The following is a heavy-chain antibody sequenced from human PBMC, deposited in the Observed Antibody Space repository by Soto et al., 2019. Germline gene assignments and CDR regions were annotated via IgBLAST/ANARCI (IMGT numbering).Heavy chain of an antibody. J-gene: IGHJ4*02. CDR2: IYYSGST. D-gene: IGHD3-10*01. CDR3: ARGPWGVRGVKPLDY. CDR1: GGSISSYY. Sequence: QVQLQESGPGLVKPSETLSLTCTVSGGSISSYYWSWIRQPPGKGLEWIGYIYYSGSTNYNPSLKSRVTISVDTSKNQFSLKLSSVTAADTAVYYCARGPWGVRGVKPLDYWGQGTLVTVSS. V-gene: IGHV4-59*01.